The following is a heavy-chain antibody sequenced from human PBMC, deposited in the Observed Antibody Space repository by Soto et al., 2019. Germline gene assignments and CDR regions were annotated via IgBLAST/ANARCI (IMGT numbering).Heavy chain of an antibody. Sequence: ESLKISCKGSGYSFTSYWIGWVRQMPGKRLKWMGIIYPVDSDTRYSPSFQGQVTISADKSISTAYLQWSSLKASDTAMYYCARRFNYDILTGYYSGWFDPWGQGTLVTVSS. D-gene: IGHD3-9*01. CDR1: GYSFTSYW. CDR3: ARRFNYDILTGYYSGWFDP. V-gene: IGHV5-51*01. J-gene: IGHJ5*02. CDR2: IYPVDSDT.